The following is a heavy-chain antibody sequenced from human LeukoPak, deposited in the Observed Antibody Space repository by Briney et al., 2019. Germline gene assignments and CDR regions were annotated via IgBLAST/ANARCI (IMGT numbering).Heavy chain of an antibody. CDR3: QNTAYDILTGYSAFDY. D-gene: IGHD3-9*01. CDR2: IYWDDDK. CDR1: GFSLSTSGVG. V-gene: IGHV2-5*02. Sequence: ESGPTLVNPTQTLTLTCTFSGFSLSTSGVGVGWIRQPPGKALEWLALIYWDDDKRYSPSLKSRLTITKDPSKNQVVLTMTNMDPVDSATYYCQNTAYDILTGYSAFDYWGQGTLVTVSS. J-gene: IGHJ4*02.